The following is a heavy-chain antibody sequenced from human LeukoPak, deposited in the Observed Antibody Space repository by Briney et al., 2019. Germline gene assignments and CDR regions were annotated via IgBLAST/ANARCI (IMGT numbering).Heavy chain of an antibody. Sequence: GGSLRLSCAASGFTFSSYWMSWVRQAPGKGLEWVANIKQDGSEKYYVDSVKGRFTISGDNAKNSLYLQMNSLRAEDTAVYYCARLSSSRGGYYYYYYMDVWGKGTTVTVSS. J-gene: IGHJ6*03. CDR2: IKQDGSEK. D-gene: IGHD6-6*01. CDR1: GFTFSSYW. CDR3: ARLSSSRGGYYYYYYMDV. V-gene: IGHV3-7*01.